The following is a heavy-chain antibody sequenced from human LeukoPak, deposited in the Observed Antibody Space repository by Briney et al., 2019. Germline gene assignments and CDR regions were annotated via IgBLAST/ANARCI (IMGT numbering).Heavy chain of an antibody. Sequence: GGSLRLSCAASGFTFSSYEMNWVRQAPGKGLEWVSYISSSGSTIYYADSVKGRFTISRDNAKNSLYLQMNSLRAGDTAVYYCARDQGIAAAGINDAFDIWGQGTMVTVSS. D-gene: IGHD6-13*01. CDR1: GFTFSSYE. CDR2: ISSSGSTI. J-gene: IGHJ3*02. V-gene: IGHV3-48*03. CDR3: ARDQGIAAAGINDAFDI.